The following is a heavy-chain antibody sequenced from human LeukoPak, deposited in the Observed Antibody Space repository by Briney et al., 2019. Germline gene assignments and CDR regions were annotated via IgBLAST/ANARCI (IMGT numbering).Heavy chain of an antibody. V-gene: IGHV1-18*01. CDR1: GYTFTSYG. CDR2: ISAYNGNT. D-gene: IGHD3-22*01. CDR3: ARTMIVVVIDHAFDI. J-gene: IGHJ3*02. Sequence: ASVKVSCKASGYTFTSYGISWVRQAPGQGLEWMGWISAYNGNTNYAQKLQGRVTMTTDTSTSTAYMELRSLRSDDTAVYYCARTMIVVVIDHAFDIWGQGTMVTVSS.